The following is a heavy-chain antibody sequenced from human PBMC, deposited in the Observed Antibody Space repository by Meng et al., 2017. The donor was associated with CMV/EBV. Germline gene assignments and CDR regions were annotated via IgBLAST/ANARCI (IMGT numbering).Heavy chain of an antibody. CDR3: AKVWYSSSSRSYYYYGMDV. J-gene: IGHJ6*02. Sequence: GGSLRLSCAASGFTFDDYAMNWVRQAPGKGLEWVSGISWNSGSIGYADSVKGRFTISRDNAKNSLYLQMNSLRAEDTALYYCAKVWYSSSSRSYYYYGMDVWGQGTTVTVSS. CDR2: ISWNSGSI. V-gene: IGHV3-9*01. CDR1: GFTFDDYA. D-gene: IGHD6-6*01.